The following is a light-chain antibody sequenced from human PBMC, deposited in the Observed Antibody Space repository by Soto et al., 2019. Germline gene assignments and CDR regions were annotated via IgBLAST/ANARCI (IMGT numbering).Light chain of an antibody. Sequence: QSVLTQPPSASGTPGQRVTISCSGSTPNIGSNTVNWYQQLPGTAPKLLIYRNNQRPSGVPDRFSGSKSGTSASLAISGLQSEDEADYYCAAWDDSLSGYVFGTGTKVTVL. CDR1: TPNIGSNT. V-gene: IGLV1-44*01. J-gene: IGLJ1*01. CDR2: RNN. CDR3: AAWDDSLSGYV.